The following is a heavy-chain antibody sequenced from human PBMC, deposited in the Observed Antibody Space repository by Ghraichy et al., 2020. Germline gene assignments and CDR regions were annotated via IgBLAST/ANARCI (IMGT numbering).Heavy chain of an antibody. CDR3: AKGRELVPIPQI. CDR2: ISGSGGST. Sequence: LTCAASGFTFSSYAMSWVRQAPGKGLEWVSAISGSGGSTYYADSVKGRFTISRDNSKNTLYLQMNSLRAEDTAVYYCAKGRELVPIPQIWGQGTMVTVSS. CDR1: GFTFSSYA. J-gene: IGHJ3*02. D-gene: IGHD1-26*01. V-gene: IGHV3-23*01.